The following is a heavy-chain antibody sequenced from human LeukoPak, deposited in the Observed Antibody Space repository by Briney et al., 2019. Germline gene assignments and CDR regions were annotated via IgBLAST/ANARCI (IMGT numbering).Heavy chain of an antibody. CDR1: GGSFSGYY. CDR3: ARGPSTHYYESIGYYYFDY. D-gene: IGHD3-22*01. V-gene: IGHV4-34*01. Sequence: SETLSLTCAAYGGSFSGYYWTWIRQPPGKGLEWIGEINHSGSTNYNPSLKSRVTISEDTSKNQFSLKLSSVTASDTAVYYCARGPSTHYYESIGYYYFDYWGLGTLVTVSS. J-gene: IGHJ4*02. CDR2: INHSGST.